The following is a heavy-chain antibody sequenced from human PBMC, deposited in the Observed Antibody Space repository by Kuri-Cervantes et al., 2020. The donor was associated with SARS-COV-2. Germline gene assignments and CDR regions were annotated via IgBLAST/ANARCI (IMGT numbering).Heavy chain of an antibody. J-gene: IGHJ6*03. V-gene: IGHV1-69*13. CDR1: GGTFSSYA. CDR3: ALGYWGSGYPRYYYYMDV. D-gene: IGHD3-22*01. Sequence: SVKVSCKASGGTFSSYAISWVRQAPGQGLEWMGGIIPILGTPNYAQKFQGRVTITADESTSTAFMELSSLRSDDTAVYYCALGYWGSGYPRYYYYMDVWGKGTTVTVSS. CDR2: IIPILGTP.